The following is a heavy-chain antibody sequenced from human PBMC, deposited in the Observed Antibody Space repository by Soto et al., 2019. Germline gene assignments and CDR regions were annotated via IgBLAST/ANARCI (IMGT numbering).Heavy chain of an antibody. CDR3: ARAPYSSPRINWFDP. Sequence: PGGSLRLSCAASGFTFSSYAMHWVRQAPGKGLEWVAVISYDGSNKYYADSVKGRFTISRDNSKNTLYLQMNSLRAEDTAVYYCARAPYSSPRINWFDPWGQGTLVTVSS. J-gene: IGHJ5*02. CDR1: GFTFSSYA. V-gene: IGHV3-30-3*01. CDR2: ISYDGSNK. D-gene: IGHD6-13*01.